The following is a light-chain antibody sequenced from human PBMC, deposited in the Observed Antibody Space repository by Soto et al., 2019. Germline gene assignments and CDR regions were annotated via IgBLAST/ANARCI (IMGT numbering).Light chain of an antibody. CDR3: SSYTTSNTPLYV. J-gene: IGLJ1*01. CDR1: SSDTAGYNY. Sequence: QSALTQPASVSGSPGQSITISCTGTSSDTAGYNYVSWYQQHPSKAPKLMIYEVSNRPSGVSNRFSGSQSGNTASLTISGLQAEDEANYYCSSYTTSNTPLYVFGTGTKLTVL. V-gene: IGLV2-14*01. CDR2: EVS.